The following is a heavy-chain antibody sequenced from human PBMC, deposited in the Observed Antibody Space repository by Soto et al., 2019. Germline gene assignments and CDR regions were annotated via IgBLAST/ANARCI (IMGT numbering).Heavy chain of an antibody. CDR1: GFTFSSYW. V-gene: IGHV3-7*03. Sequence: EVQLVESGGGLVQPGGSLRLSCAASGFTFSSYWMSWVRQAPGKGLEWVANIKQDGSEKYYVDSVKGGFTISRDNAKNSLYLQMNSVRAEDAAGYYCVRDGGGFDYWGQGTLVTVSS. J-gene: IGHJ4*02. D-gene: IGHD3-10*01. CDR3: VRDGGGFDY. CDR2: IKQDGSEK.